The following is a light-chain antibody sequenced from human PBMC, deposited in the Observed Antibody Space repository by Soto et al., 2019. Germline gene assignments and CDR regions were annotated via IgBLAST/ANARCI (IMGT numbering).Light chain of an antibody. CDR3: QTWGSGIVV. CDR1: SGHSNYA. J-gene: IGLJ2*01. CDR2: LNSDGSH. V-gene: IGLV4-69*01. Sequence: QLVLTQSPSASASLGASVKLTCTLSSGHSNYAIAWHQQQSEKGPRYLMKLNSDGSHSKGDAIPDRFSGSSSGAERYLTISRLQSEDEADYYCQTWGSGIVVFGGGTKVTVL.